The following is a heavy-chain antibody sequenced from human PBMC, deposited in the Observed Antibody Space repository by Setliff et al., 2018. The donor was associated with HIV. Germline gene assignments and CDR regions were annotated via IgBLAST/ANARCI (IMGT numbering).Heavy chain of an antibody. CDR2: INHSGST. J-gene: IGHJ4*02. V-gene: IGHV4-34*01. Sequence: SETLSLTCAVYGGSFSGNYWTWIRQPPGKGLEWIGEINHSGSTKFNPSLKSRVTISVDTSKNQFSLKMTSVTAADTAVYYCARSLDSDFLYYFDYWGQGTLVTVSS. CDR3: ARSLDSDFLYYFDY. CDR1: GGSFSGNY. D-gene: IGHD3-10*01.